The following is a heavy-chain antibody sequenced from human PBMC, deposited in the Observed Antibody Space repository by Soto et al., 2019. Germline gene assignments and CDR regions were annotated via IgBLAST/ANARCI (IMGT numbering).Heavy chain of an antibody. J-gene: IGHJ4*02. D-gene: IGHD3-10*01. V-gene: IGHV4-39*01. Sequence: PSETLSLTCAVSGGSISNYNYYWGWIRQSPGKGLEWIGSVYYTGNTYYNPSLNSRLTISVDTSENQFSLRLTSVTAADTAVYFCARLRARWFGDLRSSDLDXWGQGSLVTVSX. CDR3: ARLRARWFGDLRSSDLDX. CDR1: GGSISNYNYY. CDR2: VYYTGNT.